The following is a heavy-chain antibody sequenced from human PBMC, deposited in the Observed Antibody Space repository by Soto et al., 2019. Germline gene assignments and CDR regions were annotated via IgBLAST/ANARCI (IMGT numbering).Heavy chain of an antibody. V-gene: IGHV1-18*04. CDR3: ARVMTTFGVVSKGPDH. CDR1: GYPFTTYG. CDR2: LSTYNGNT. D-gene: IGHD3-3*01. J-gene: IGHJ4*02. Sequence: QVQLVQSGDEVKKPGASVKVSCKASGYPFTTYGITWVRQAPGQGLEWMGGLSTYNGNTNYAQSLQGRVTMTRETSPTTAYMELRSLRSDDTAVYYCARVMTTFGVVSKGPDHWGQGTLVTVSS.